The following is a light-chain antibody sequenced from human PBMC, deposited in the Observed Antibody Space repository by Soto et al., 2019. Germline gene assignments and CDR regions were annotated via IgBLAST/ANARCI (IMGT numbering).Light chain of an antibody. CDR2: EAT. V-gene: IGLV2-23*01. Sequence: QSALTQPASVSGSPGQSITISCTRSSTDFENYNLVSWYQHCPDKAPKLIIYEATKRPSEISDRFSGSESDTTASLIISGLQPEDEADYYCSSYAGSSARVVFGGGTKLTVL. CDR3: SSYAGSSARVV. CDR1: STDFENYNL. J-gene: IGLJ2*01.